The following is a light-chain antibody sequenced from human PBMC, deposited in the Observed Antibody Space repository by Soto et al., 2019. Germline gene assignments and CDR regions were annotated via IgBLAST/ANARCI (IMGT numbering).Light chain of an antibody. CDR3: QQYNDYPYT. Sequence: DIQVTQSPSTLSASAGDRATIACRASQTADKWVAWYQQKPGQAPNVLIYDTSPLETGVPSRFSGSGSGTLFTLTISNLQPDDFATYYCQQYNDYPYTFGQGTKVEI. CDR2: DTS. CDR1: QTADKW. J-gene: IGKJ2*01. V-gene: IGKV1-5*01.